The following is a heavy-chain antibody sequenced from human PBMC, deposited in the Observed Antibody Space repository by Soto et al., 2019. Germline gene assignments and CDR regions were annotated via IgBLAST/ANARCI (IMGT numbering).Heavy chain of an antibody. Sequence: PSETLSLTCTVSGGSINTGSYSWDWIRQPPGKGLEWIATIYYNGSTTYNPSLKSRVTISVDTSKNQFSLKVRSVTAAETAVYYCAALPYGKTYWYYYNMDVWGQGTTVT. CDR3: AALPYGKTYWYYYNMDV. D-gene: IGHD3-10*01. CDR2: IYYNGST. V-gene: IGHV4-39*01. J-gene: IGHJ6*02. CDR1: GGSINTGSYS.